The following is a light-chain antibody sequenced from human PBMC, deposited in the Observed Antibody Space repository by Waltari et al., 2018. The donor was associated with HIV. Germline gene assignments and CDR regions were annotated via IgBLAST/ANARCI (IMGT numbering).Light chain of an antibody. CDR1: RSNIGSNA. V-gene: IGLV1-44*01. CDR3: AAWDDSLNDSYV. J-gene: IGLJ1*01. CDR2: SNN. Sequence: QSVLTQPPSASGTPGPRVTISCSGRRSNIGSNAVNWYQQLPGTAPKLLIYSNNQRPSGVPDRFSGSKSGTSASLAISGLQSDDEADYYCAAWDDSLNDSYVFGPGTKVTVL.